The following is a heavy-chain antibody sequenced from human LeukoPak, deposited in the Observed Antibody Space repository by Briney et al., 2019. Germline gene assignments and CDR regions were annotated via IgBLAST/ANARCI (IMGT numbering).Heavy chain of an antibody. CDR2: ISGSGGST. D-gene: IGHD1-26*01. CDR1: GFTFNSYA. V-gene: IGHV3-23*01. Sequence: PGGSLRLSCAASGFTFNSYAMSWVRQAPGKGLEWVSAISGSGGSTYYADSVKGRFTISRDNSKNTLYLQMNSLRAKDTAVYYCAKHVSGRYYPFDYWGQGTLVTVSS. CDR3: AKHVSGRYYPFDY. J-gene: IGHJ4*02.